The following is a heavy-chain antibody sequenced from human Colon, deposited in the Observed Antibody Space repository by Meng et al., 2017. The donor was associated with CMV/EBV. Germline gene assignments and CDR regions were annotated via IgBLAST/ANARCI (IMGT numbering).Heavy chain of an antibody. CDR2: LTPSGDST. D-gene: IGHD1-1*01. V-gene: IGHV3-23*01. J-gene: IGHJ4*02. CDR3: ATGQDRYHY. CDR1: GFAFSNYW. Sequence: GGSLRLSCAASGFAFSNYWMHWVRQVPGKGLEWVSALTPSGDSTFYADSVKGRFTISRDNSKNTLHLQKNSLGAEDTAVYYCATGQDRYHYWGQGTLVTVSS.